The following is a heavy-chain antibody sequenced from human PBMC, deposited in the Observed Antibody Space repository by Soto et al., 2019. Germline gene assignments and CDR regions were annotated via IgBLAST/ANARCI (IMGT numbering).Heavy chain of an antibody. CDR3: ARGTVRGVLSDYYYGMDV. V-gene: IGHV1-8*01. CDR2: MNPNSGNT. CDR1: GYTFTSYD. Sequence: ASVKVSCKASGYTFTSYDINWVRQATGQGLEWMGWMNPNSGNTGYAQKFQGRVTMTRNTSISTAYMELSSLRSEDTAVYYCARGTVRGVLSDYYYGMDVWGQGTTVTVS. D-gene: IGHD3-10*01. J-gene: IGHJ6*02.